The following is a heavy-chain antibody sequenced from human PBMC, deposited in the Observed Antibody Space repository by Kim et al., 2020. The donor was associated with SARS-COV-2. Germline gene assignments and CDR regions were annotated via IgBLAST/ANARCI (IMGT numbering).Heavy chain of an antibody. CDR3: AREEGAYAMD. Sequence: GDTYSADSVKGRFTVSRDSSQNTLYLQMDRLRGEDTAVYYCAREEGAYAMDWGHGALVTVS. CDR2: GDT. V-gene: IGHV3-53*01. D-gene: IGHD5-12*01. J-gene: IGHJ4*01.